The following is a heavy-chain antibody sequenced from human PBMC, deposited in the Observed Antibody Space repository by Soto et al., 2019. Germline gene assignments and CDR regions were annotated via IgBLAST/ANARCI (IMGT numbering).Heavy chain of an antibody. CDR1: GYTFTSYD. V-gene: IGHV1-8*01. CDR3: ARGDGDYYGSGSLGV. CDR2: MNPNSGNT. Sequence: QVQLVQSGAEVKKPGASVKVSCKASGYTFTSYDINWVRQATGQGLEWMGWMNPNSGNTGHAQKCQGRVTMTRNPSMSPASRELSSMRSAAAAVYYCARGDGDYYGSGSLGVWGPGTLVTVSS. D-gene: IGHD3-10*01. J-gene: IGHJ4*02.